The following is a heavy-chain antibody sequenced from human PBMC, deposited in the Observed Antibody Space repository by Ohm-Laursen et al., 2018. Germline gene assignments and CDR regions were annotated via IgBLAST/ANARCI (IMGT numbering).Heavy chain of an antibody. CDR2: ISGSGATT. V-gene: IGHV3-23*01. D-gene: IGHD3-3*01. CDR1: GFTFSTYA. CDR3: ARYQGSGLYYYYGLDV. Sequence: SLRLSCSATGFTFSTYAMSWVRQAPGKGLEGVSGISGSGATTYYADSVKGRFTISRDNAKNSLYLQMNSLRVEDTAVYYCARYQGSGLYYYYGLDVWGQGTTVTVSS. J-gene: IGHJ6*02.